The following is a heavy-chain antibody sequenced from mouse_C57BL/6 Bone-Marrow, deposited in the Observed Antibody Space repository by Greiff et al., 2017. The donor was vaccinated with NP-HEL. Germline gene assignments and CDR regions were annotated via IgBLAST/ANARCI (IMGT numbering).Heavy chain of an antibody. D-gene: IGHD1-1*01. V-gene: IGHV1-69*01. Sequence: QVQLQQPGAELVMPGASVKLSCTASGYTFTSYWMHWVKQRPGQGLEWIGEIDPSDSYTNYNQKFQGKSTLTVDKSSSTAYLQLSSLTSEDSAVYDCSLLLWYFDGWGTGTTVTVST. CDR2: IDPSDSYT. J-gene: IGHJ1*03. CDR3: SLLLWYFDG. CDR1: GYTFTSYW.